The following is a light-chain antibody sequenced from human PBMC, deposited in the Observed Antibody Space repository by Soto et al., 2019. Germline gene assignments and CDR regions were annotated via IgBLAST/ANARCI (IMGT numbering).Light chain of an antibody. V-gene: IGLV1-44*01. CDR2: SNN. Sequence: QSVLTQPPSASGTPGQRVTISCSGSSSNIGSNTVNWYQQLPGTAPKLLIYSNNQRPSGVPDRFSGSKSGTSASLAISGLQSEDEADYYCAAWYDSLNGYVFGTGIKLTVL. CDR3: AAWYDSLNGYV. CDR1: SSNIGSNT. J-gene: IGLJ1*01.